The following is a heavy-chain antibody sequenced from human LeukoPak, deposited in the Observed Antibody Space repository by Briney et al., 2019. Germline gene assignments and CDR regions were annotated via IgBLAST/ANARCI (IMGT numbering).Heavy chain of an antibody. J-gene: IGHJ3*02. CDR1: GYTFTGYY. V-gene: IGHV1-2*02. CDR2: INPNSGGT. Sequence: GASVKVSCKASGYTFTGYYMHWVRQAPGQGLEWMGWINPNSGGTNYAQKFQGRVTMTRDTSISTAYMELGRLRSDDTAVYYCARVWFGELDAFDIWGQGTMVTVSS. D-gene: IGHD3-10*01. CDR3: ARVWFGELDAFDI.